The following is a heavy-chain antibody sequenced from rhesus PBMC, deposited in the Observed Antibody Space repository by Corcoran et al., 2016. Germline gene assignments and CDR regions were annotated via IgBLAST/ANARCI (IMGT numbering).Heavy chain of an antibody. CDR1: GFTFSSSG. Sequence: EVQLVETGGGLVQPGGSLKLSCAASGFTFSSSGMSWVRQAPGKGLEWVSAINSVGGSTYYADSVKGRFTISRDNSKNTLSLQMNSLRAEDTAVYYCAKDRGSSYPVFFEFWGQGALVTVSS. CDR2: INSVGGST. J-gene: IGHJ1*01. V-gene: IGHV3S5*01. CDR3: AKDRGSSYPVFFEF. D-gene: IGHD6-43*01.